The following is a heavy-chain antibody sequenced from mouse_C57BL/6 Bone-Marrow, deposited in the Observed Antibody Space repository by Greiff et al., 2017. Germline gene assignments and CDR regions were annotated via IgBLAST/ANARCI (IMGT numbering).Heavy chain of an antibody. V-gene: IGHV1-50*01. D-gene: IGHD2-4*01. CDR1: GYTFTSYW. J-gene: IGHJ3*01. CDR3: GYYDYAFAY. Sequence: QVQLQQPGAELVKPGASVKLSCKASGYTFTSYWMQWVKQRPGQGLEWIGEIDPSDSYPNYNQKFKGKATLTVDTSSSTAYMQLSSLTSEDSAVYYCGYYDYAFAYWGQGTLVTVSA. CDR2: IDPSDSYP.